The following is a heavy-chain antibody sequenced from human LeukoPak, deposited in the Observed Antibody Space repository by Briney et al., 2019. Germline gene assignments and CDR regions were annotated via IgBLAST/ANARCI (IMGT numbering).Heavy chain of an antibody. D-gene: IGHD6-19*01. J-gene: IGHJ1*01. Sequence: GGSLRLSCAASGFTFSNYAMRWVRQAPGKGLEWVSGISGSGGSTDYADSVKGRFTISRDNSKNTLYLQMNSLRAEDTAVYYCAKGGSGWYRGYFQHWGQGTLVTVSS. CDR2: ISGSGGST. V-gene: IGHV3-23*01. CDR3: AKGGSGWYRGYFQH. CDR1: GFTFSNYA.